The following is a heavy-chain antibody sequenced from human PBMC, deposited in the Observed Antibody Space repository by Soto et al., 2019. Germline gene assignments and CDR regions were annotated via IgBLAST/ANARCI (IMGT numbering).Heavy chain of an antibody. CDR2: IYYSGST. CDR1: GSTISSSTYY. Sequence: SETLSLTCTDSGSTISSSTYYWGWIHQSPGQGLEWIGSIYYSGSTYYNLSLKSRVTISVDTSMNQFSLKLSSVTAADTAVYYCARPSTYYYGSGSSPYYYYYGMDVWGQGTTVS. J-gene: IGHJ6*02. CDR3: ARPSTYYYGSGSSPYYYYYGMDV. D-gene: IGHD3-10*01. V-gene: IGHV4-39*01.